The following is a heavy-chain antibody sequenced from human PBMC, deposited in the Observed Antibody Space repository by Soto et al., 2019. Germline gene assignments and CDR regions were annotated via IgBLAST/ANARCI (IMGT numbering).Heavy chain of an antibody. CDR2: INPSGGST. J-gene: IGHJ6*02. CDR3: ARSRITMVRGVIYGMDV. V-gene: IGHV1-46*01. D-gene: IGHD3-10*01. Sequence: GASVKVSCKASGYTFTSYYMHWVRQVPGQGLEWMGIINPSGGSTSYAQKFQGRVTMTRDTSTSTVYMELSSLRSEDTAVYYCARSRITMVRGVIYGMDVWGQGTTVTVSS. CDR1: GYTFTSYY.